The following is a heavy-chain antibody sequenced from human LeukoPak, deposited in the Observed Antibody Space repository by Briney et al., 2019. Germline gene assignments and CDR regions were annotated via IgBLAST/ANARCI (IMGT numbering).Heavy chain of an antibody. CDR2: ISYDGSNK. CDR3: AKDAYYYDSSGYYYADY. CDR1: GFTFSSYS. D-gene: IGHD3-22*01. J-gene: IGHJ4*02. V-gene: IGHV3-30*18. Sequence: SGGSLRLSCAASGFTFSSYSMHWVRQAPGKGLEWVAVISYDGSNKYYADSVKGRFTISRDNSKNTLYLQMNSLRAEDTAVYYCAKDAYYYDSSGYYYADYWGQGTLVTVSS.